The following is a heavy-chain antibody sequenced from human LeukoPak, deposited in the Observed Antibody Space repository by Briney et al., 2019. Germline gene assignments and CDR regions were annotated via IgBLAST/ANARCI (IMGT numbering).Heavy chain of an antibody. Sequence: PSETQSLTCTVSGGSISSYYWSWIRQPPGKGLEWIGYFSNSGTTNQNPSLKSRVTMSVDTSKNQFSLKLSSVTAADTAVYYCARGCNWGDYSGQGTLVTVSS. CDR3: ARGCNWGDY. CDR2: FSNSGTT. V-gene: IGHV4-59*12. D-gene: IGHD7-27*01. J-gene: IGHJ4*02. CDR1: GGSISSYY.